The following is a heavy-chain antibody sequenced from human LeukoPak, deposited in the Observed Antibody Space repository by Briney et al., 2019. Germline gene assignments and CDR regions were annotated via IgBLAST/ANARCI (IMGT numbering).Heavy chain of an antibody. D-gene: IGHD3-10*01. J-gene: IGHJ4*02. CDR3: AKDRDYYLVGFFDY. CDR1: GFTFSSYA. CDR2: ISGSGVTT. V-gene: IGHV3-23*01. Sequence: SGRSLRLSCAASGFTFSSYAMSWVRQAPGKGLEWVSAISGSGVTTYYADSVKGRFTISRDNSKNTLYLQMNSLRAEDTALYYCAKDRDYYLVGFFDYWGQGTLVTVSS.